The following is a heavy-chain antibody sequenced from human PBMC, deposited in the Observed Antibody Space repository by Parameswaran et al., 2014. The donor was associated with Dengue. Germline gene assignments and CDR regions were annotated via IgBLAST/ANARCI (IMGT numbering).Heavy chain of an antibody. CDR3: AREGGDCYICYYYYGMDV. J-gene: IGHJ6*02. V-gene: IGHV3-21*01. D-gene: IGHD2-21*02. CDR2: ISSSSSYI. Sequence: KWIRQPPGKGLEWVSSISSSSSYIYYADSVKGRFTISRDDAKNSLYLQMNSLRAEDTAVYYCAREGGDCYICYYYYGMDVWGQGTTVTVSS.